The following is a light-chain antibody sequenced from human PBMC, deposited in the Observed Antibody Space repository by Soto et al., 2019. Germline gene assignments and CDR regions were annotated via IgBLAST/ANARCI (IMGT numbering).Light chain of an antibody. CDR2: DVS. V-gene: IGLV2-14*01. J-gene: IGLJ1*01. CDR3: SSYTSSSTPSV. CDR1: SSDVGGYNY. Sequence: QSALTQPASVSGSPGQSITISWTGTSSDVGGYNYVSWYQQHPGKAPKLMIYDVSNRPSGVSNRFSGSKSGNTASLTISGLQAEDEADYYCSSYTSSSTPSVFGTGTKVTVL.